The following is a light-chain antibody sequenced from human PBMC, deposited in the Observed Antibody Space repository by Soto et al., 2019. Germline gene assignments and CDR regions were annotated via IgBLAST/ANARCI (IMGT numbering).Light chain of an antibody. CDR3: QQYGSSPLT. V-gene: IGKV3-20*01. J-gene: IGKJ4*01. Sequence: EIVLTQSPDTLSLSPGERATLSCRASQSVSSNDLAWYQHKPGQAPRLLIYGASSRATGIPDRFSGSGSGTDFTLTISRLEPEDFAVYFCQQYGSSPLTFGGGTKVEIK. CDR2: GAS. CDR1: QSVSSND.